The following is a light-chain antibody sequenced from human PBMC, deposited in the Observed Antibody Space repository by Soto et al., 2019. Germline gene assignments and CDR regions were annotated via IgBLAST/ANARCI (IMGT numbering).Light chain of an antibody. CDR1: SSDIGIYKY. CDR3: SSYPPRSPRV. J-gene: IGLJ1*01. Sequence: QSALTQPASVSGSPGQSIAISCTGSSSDIGIYKYVSWYQQHPGKVPKLIIYEVTNRPSGVSNRFSGSKSGNTASLTISGLQAEDGAYYYCSSYPPRSPRVFGTGTNLPLL. CDR2: EVT. V-gene: IGLV2-14*01.